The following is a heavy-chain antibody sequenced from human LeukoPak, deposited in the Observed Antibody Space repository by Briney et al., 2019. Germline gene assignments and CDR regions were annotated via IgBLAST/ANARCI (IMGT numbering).Heavy chain of an antibody. CDR3: ARGAAAGHYYYYGMDV. CDR1: GYTFTSYG. CDR2: ISAYNGNT. V-gene: IGHV1-18*01. D-gene: IGHD6-13*01. Sequence: ASVKVSCKASGYTFTSYGISWVRQAPGQGLEWMGWISAYNGNTNYAQKLQGRVTMTTDASTSTAYMELSSLRSEDTAVYYCARGAAAGHYYYYGMDVWGQGTTVTVSS. J-gene: IGHJ6*02.